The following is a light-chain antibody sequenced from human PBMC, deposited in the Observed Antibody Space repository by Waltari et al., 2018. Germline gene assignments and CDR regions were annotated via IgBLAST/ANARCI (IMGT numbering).Light chain of an antibody. V-gene: IGLV3-25*03. CDR3: QSTDRRGAVI. CDR1: GLPNQT. CDR2: KDK. Sequence: SYELTQPPSVSVSPGQTARITCSGAGLPNQTAYWYQQKAGQAPVMVVYKDKERPSGIPDRFSGSSSGTTVSLTISGVQAEDEADYYCQSTDRRGAVIFGGGTTLTVL. J-gene: IGLJ2*01.